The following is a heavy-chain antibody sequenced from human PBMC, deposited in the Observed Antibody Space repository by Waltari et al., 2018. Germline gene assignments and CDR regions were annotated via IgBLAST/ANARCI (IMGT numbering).Heavy chain of an antibody. V-gene: IGHV1-69*13. CDR3: ARDRAFSGYDSFVFDP. CDR1: GDSFNSFA. J-gene: IGHJ5*02. CDR2: ITPVFDAT. Sequence: QVQLVQSGTEVKEPGSSVKVSCKASGDSFNSFAISWVRQAPGQGLEWVGDITPVFDATNYARKFQGRLTITADESTNTVYMELSSLTSEDTAIYYCARDRAFSGYDSFVFDPWGQGSLVTVSS. D-gene: IGHD5-12*01.